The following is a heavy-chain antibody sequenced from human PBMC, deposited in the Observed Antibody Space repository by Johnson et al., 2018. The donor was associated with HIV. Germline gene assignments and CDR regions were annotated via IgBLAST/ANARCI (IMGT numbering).Heavy chain of an antibody. CDR3: ARGRFPEYIDIASGAFDI. CDR1: GFTFSSYG. J-gene: IGHJ3*02. Sequence: VLLVESGGGVVRPGGSLRLACAASGFTFSSYGMHWIRQATGKGLEWVAYTSSSGSMIYYADSVRGRIFISRYNAKNSLSLQMNSLRPEDTAVNYCARGRFPEYIDIASGAFDIWGQGTMVTVSS. V-gene: IGHV3-48*04. CDR2: TSSSGSMI. D-gene: IGHD5-12*01.